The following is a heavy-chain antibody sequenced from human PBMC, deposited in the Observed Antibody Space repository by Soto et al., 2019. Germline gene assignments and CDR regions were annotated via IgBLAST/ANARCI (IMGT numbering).Heavy chain of an antibody. CDR2: IYYSGST. D-gene: IGHD3-10*01. CDR3: ASSLMVRGVIQYFDY. Sequence: SETLSLTCTVSGGSISSSSYYWGWIRQPPGKGLEWIGSIYYSGSTYYNPSLKSRVTISVDTSKNQFSLKLSSVTTADTAVYYCASSLMVRGVIQYFDYWGQGTLVTVSS. V-gene: IGHV4-39*01. CDR1: GGSISSSSYY. J-gene: IGHJ4*02.